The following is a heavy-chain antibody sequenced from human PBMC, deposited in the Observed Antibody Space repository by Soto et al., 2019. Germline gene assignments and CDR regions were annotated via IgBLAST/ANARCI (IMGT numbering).Heavy chain of an antibody. V-gene: IGHV5-10-1*01. CDR3: ARPLVATMMGGYYYYGMDV. D-gene: IGHD5-12*01. J-gene: IGHJ6*02. Sequence: PGESLKISCKGSGYSFTSYWISWVRQIPGKGLEWMGRIDPSDSYTNYSPSFQGHVTISADKSISTAYLQWSSLKASDTAMYYCARPLVATMMGGYYYYGMDVWGQGTTVTVSS. CDR2: IDPSDSYT. CDR1: GYSFTSYW.